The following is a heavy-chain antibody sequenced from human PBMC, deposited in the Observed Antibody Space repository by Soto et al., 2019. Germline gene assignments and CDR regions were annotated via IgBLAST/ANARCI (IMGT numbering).Heavy chain of an antibody. Sequence: ASVKVSCKASGYTFSGSFIHWVRQAPGQGLEWMGWINPYSGGTNYAQKFQAWVTMTRDMSITTAYMELSRLRSDDTAVYYCAGGTEAVLPNYWGQGTRVTVSS. CDR1: GYTFSGSF. V-gene: IGHV1-2*04. J-gene: IGHJ4*02. CDR2: INPYSGGT. D-gene: IGHD3-10*01. CDR3: AGGTEAVLPNY.